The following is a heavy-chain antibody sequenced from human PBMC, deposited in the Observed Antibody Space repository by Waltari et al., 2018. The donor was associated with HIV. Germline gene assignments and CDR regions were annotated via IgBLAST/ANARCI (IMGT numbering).Heavy chain of an antibody. J-gene: IGHJ5*02. Sequence: QVPLVQSGAEVKKPGASVKVSCKASGYAFTGYNIHWVRQAPRQGLEWMGWMNPNNGATNYAQKFQGRITMTRDTSVNTAYMEMRRLRSDDTAVYYCARDGGDYFDSAGFATWGQGTLVTVSS. CDR1: GYAFTGYN. D-gene: IGHD1-26*01. CDR2: MNPNNGAT. V-gene: IGHV1-2*02. CDR3: ARDGGDYFDSAGFAT.